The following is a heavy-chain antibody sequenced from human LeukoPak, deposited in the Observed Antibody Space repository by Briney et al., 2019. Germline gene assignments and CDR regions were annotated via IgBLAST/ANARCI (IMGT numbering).Heavy chain of an antibody. V-gene: IGHV1-18*01. CDR1: GYTFTSYG. D-gene: IGHD2-2*01. CDR3: ARGDIVVVPAAANWFDP. Sequence: GSVKVSCKASGYTFTSYGISWVRQAPGQGLEWMGWISAYNGNTNYAQKPQGRVTMTTDTSTSTAYMELRSLRSDDTAVYYCARGDIVVVPAAANWFDPWGQGTLVTVSS. J-gene: IGHJ5*02. CDR2: ISAYNGNT.